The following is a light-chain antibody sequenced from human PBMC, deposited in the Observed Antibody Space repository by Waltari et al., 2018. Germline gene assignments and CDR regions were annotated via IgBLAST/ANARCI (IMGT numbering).Light chain of an antibody. V-gene: IGLV3-19*01. J-gene: IGLJ2*01. Sequence: SSELTQYPAVSVALGQTVRITCQGASLRTYYISWFHQKPGQAPALFIYGKNNRPPGIPDRFSASSSGSTASLTIIGAQAEDEADYYCHSRDSSGNVLIGGGTKLTVV. CDR3: HSRDSSGNVL. CDR2: GKN. CDR1: SLRTYY.